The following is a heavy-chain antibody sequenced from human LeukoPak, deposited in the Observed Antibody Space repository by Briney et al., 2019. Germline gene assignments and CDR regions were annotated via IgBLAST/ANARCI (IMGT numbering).Heavy chain of an antibody. D-gene: IGHD3-22*01. Sequence: GGSLRLSCAASGFTFSSYEMNWVRQAPGKGLEWVSYISSSGSTIYYADSVKGRFTISRDNAKNSLYLLMNSLRAEDTAVYYCARDRYYDSSGYYPDAFDIWGQGTMVTVSS. CDR3: ARDRYYDSSGYYPDAFDI. CDR2: ISSSGSTI. V-gene: IGHV3-48*03. CDR1: GFTFSSYE. J-gene: IGHJ3*02.